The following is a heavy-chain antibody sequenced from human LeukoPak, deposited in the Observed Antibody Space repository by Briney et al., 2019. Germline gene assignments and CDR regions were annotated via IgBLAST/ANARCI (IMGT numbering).Heavy chain of an antibody. CDR1: GYTFTSYY. V-gene: IGHV1-46*01. Sequence: ASVKVSCKASGYTFTSYYMHWVRQAPGQGLEWMGIINPSGGSTSYAQKFQGRVTMTRDTSTSTVYMDLSSLKSDDTGIYFCARGPIRVFDYFDLWGRGTLVTVSS. D-gene: IGHD3-9*01. CDR3: ARGPIRVFDYFDL. CDR2: INPSGGST. J-gene: IGHJ2*01.